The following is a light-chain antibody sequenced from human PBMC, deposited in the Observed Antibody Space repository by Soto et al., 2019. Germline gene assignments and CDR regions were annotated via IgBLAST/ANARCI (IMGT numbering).Light chain of an antibody. Sequence: QSALTQPPSASGSPGQSVTISCTGTSSDVGGYNYVSWYQHHPGKAPKLMIYEVSKRPSGVPDRFSGSKSDNTAGLTVSGLQAEDEADFYCSSYASSNNYMVFGGGTKVTVL. CDR3: SSYASSNNYMV. CDR1: SSDVGGYNY. J-gene: IGLJ2*01. V-gene: IGLV2-8*01. CDR2: EVS.